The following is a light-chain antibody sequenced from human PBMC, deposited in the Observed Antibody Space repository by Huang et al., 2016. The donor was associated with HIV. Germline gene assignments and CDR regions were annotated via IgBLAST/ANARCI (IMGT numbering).Light chain of an antibody. CDR1: QSVRSD. Sequence: EIVLTQSPDTLAASPGERAALSCRASQSVRSDLAWYQQSPGQSPRLLIYGASTRATGIPARFSGRGSGTEFTLTISSLQSEDFVVYYCQQYSNMNSFGQGTKLEIK. J-gene: IGKJ2*03. CDR2: GAS. CDR3: QQYSNMNS. V-gene: IGKV3-15*01.